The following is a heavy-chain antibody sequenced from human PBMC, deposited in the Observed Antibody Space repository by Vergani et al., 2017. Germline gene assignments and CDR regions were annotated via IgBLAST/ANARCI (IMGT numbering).Heavy chain of an antibody. CDR1: GFTFSSYA. CDR2: ISDGGGRT. V-gene: IGHV3-23*01. CDR3: AKGHLGYCSGGSCYYFDF. J-gene: IGHJ4*02. Sequence: EVQLLESGGGLEQPEKSLRLSCEASGFTFSSYAMSWVRQAPGKGLEWVSSISDGGGRTHYADSVKGRFTISRDNSKNTLYLQMNSLTAEDTAVYYCAKGHLGYCSGGSCYYFDFWGQGTLVTVSS. D-gene: IGHD2-15*01.